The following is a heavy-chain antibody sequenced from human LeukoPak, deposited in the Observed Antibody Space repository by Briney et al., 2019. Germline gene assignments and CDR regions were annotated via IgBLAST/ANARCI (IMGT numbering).Heavy chain of an antibody. D-gene: IGHD3-10*01. V-gene: IGHV4-39*01. J-gene: IGHJ4*02. CDR1: GGSISSSSYY. Sequence: SETLSLTCTVSGGSISSSSYYWGWIRQPPGKGLEWIGGIYYSGSTYYNPSLKSRVTISVDTSKNQFSLKLSSVTAADTAVYYCARRVPSGRKGARYFDYWGQGTLVTVSS. CDR2: IYYSGST. CDR3: ARRVPSGRKGARYFDY.